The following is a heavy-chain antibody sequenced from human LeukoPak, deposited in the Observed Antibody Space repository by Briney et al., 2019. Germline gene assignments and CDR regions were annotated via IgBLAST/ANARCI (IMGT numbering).Heavy chain of an antibody. CDR3: ARDRGTWNDDGFDY. V-gene: IGHV4-39*07. D-gene: IGHD1-1*01. Sequence: PSETLSLTCTVSGGSITSSSYYWGWIRQPPGKGLEWIGSVYYSGNTYYNSSLKSRVTISVDTSKNQFSLKLSSVTAADTAVYYCARDRGTWNDDGFDYWGQGTLVTVSS. CDR1: GGSITSSSYY. CDR2: VYYSGNT. J-gene: IGHJ4*02.